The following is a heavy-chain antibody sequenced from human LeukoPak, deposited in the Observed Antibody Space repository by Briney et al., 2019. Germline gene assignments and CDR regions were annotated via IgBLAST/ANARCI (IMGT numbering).Heavy chain of an antibody. CDR3: TTEGRIWGKNDAFDI. Sequence: GGSLRLSCAASGFTFSNAWMSWVRQAPGKGLEWVGRIKSKTDGGTTDYAAPVKGRFTISRDDSKNTLYLQMNSLKTEDTAVYYCTTEGRIWGKNDAFDIWGQGTMVTVSS. CDR1: GFTFSNAW. J-gene: IGHJ3*02. D-gene: IGHD3-16*01. V-gene: IGHV3-15*01. CDR2: IKSKTDGGTT.